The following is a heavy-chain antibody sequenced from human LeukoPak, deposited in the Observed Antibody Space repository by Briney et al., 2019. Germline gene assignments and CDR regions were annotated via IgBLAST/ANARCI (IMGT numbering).Heavy chain of an antibody. V-gene: IGHV3-33*01. Sequence: GGSLRLSCAASGFTFSSYGMHWVRQAPGKGLEWVAIIWYDGSNQYYADSVKGRFTISRDNSRNTLYLQVNSLRAEDTAVYYCARDPGYSSGWYRYFDYWGQGTLVTVSS. CDR2: IWYDGSNQ. D-gene: IGHD6-19*01. CDR1: GFTFSSYG. J-gene: IGHJ4*02. CDR3: ARDPGYSSGWYRYFDY.